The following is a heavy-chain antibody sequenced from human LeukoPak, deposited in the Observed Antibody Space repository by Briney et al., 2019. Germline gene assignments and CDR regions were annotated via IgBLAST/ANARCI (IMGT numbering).Heavy chain of an antibody. D-gene: IGHD3-22*01. CDR2: IYYSGST. CDR1: GGSISSYY. CDR3: AKSNGYGLIDI. Sequence: TTSETLSLTCTVSGGSISSYYWSWIRLPQGKGLGGMGYIYYSGSTNYNPSRNSLVTIALDTSRNQFSLKLNAVTAADTAVYCCAKSNGYGLIDIWGQGTMVTVSS. J-gene: IGHJ3*02. V-gene: IGHV4-59*12.